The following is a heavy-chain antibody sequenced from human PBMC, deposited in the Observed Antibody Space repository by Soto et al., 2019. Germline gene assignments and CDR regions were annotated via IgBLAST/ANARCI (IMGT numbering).Heavy chain of an antibody. J-gene: IGHJ4*02. V-gene: IGHV3-23*01. D-gene: IGHD2-2*01. CDR1: GFVFSDYA. CDR2: ISAGGSDT. Sequence: EVQLLDSGGGWVQPGGSLRLSCVASGFVFSDYAMSWVRQAPGKGLEWVSAISAGGSDTYYADSVNGRFTVSRVNSQNTLYLHMNTLRAEDTAIYYCASVPIWCGSSSCYTEGFDSWGQGTLVTVSS. CDR3: ASVPIWCGSSSCYTEGFDS.